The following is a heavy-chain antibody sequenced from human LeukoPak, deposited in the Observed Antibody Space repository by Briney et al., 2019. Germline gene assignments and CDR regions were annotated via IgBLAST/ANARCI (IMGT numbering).Heavy chain of an antibody. Sequence: GGSLRLSCAASGFTSDDYGMSWVRQAPGKGLEWVSGINWNGGSTGYADSMKGRFTISRDNAKNSLYLQMNSLRAEDTALYYCARYYYDSSGYSYYYYYMDVWGKGTTVTVSS. J-gene: IGHJ6*03. D-gene: IGHD3-22*01. CDR1: GFTSDDYG. V-gene: IGHV3-20*04. CDR3: ARYYYDSSGYSYYYYYMDV. CDR2: INWNGGST.